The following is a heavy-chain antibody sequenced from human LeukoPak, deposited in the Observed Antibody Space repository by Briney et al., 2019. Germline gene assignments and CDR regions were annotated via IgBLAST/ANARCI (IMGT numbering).Heavy chain of an antibody. CDR2: ISGSGAAT. CDR3: AKAPTYYYESSGYYHFDY. J-gene: IGHJ4*02. D-gene: IGHD3-22*01. CDR1: GFTFSSYA. Sequence: GGSLILSCAASGFTFSSYAMSWVRQAPGKGLEWVSVISGSGAATYYADSVKGRFTISRDNSKNTLYLQMNSLRAEDTAVYYCAKAPTYYYESSGYYHFDYWGQGTLVTVSS. V-gene: IGHV3-23*01.